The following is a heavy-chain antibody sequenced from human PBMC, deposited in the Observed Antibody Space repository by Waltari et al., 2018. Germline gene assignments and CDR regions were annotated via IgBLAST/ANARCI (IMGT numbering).Heavy chain of an antibody. Sequence: EVQLLESGGGLVQPGGSLRLSCAASGFTFSSYAMSWVRQAPGKGLEWVSAISGSGGSTYYADSVKGRFTISRDNSKNTLYLQMNSLRAEDTAVYYCAGFWDLNEYFQHWGQGTLVTVSS. CDR2: ISGSGGST. CDR1: GFTFSSYA. V-gene: IGHV3-23*01. CDR3: AGFWDLNEYFQH. J-gene: IGHJ1*01. D-gene: IGHD3-3*01.